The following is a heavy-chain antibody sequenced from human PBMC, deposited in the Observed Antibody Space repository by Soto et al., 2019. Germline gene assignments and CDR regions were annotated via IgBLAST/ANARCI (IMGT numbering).Heavy chain of an antibody. J-gene: IGHJ4*02. CDR3: ARDLPSLMWFGDLKPRLDC. D-gene: IGHD3-10*01. CDR1: GYTFTSYG. Sequence: QVQLVQSGAEVKKPGASVKVSCKASGYTFTSYGITWVRQAPGQGLEWMGWISGYNGNTNYGQKIQDRVTMTTDTSTSTAYMELRSLSSDDTAVYFCARDLPSLMWFGDLKPRLDCWGQGTLVTVSS. V-gene: IGHV1-18*01. CDR2: ISGYNGNT.